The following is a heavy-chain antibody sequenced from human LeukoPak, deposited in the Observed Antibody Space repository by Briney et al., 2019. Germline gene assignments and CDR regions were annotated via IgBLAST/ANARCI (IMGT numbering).Heavy chain of an antibody. V-gene: IGHV3-30*18. Sequence: GSLRPSCAASGFIFSSYGKHWVRQAPGKGLEWVAFISYDAANKYYADSVKGRFTISRDNSKNPLYLQMNSLRPEDTAVYYCAKVWLDYDDDAPPFYYWGEGDPCPVSS. CDR1: GFIFSSYG. J-gene: IGHJ4*02. CDR2: ISYDAANK. CDR3: AKVWLDYDDDAPPFYY. D-gene: IGHD4-17*01.